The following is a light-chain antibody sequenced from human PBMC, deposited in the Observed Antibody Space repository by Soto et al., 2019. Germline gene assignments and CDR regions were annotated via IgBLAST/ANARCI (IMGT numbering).Light chain of an antibody. CDR2: DVN. CDR1: SSDVGSYNS. Sequence: QSALTQPASVSGSPGQSIAISCTGTSSDVGSYNSVSWYQQSPGKAPKLMIHDVNTRPSGISDRFSGSKSGNTASLTISGLQAEDEAEYYCSSFTSSTSYVFGSGTKVTV. J-gene: IGLJ1*01. CDR3: SSFTSSTSYV. V-gene: IGLV2-14*03.